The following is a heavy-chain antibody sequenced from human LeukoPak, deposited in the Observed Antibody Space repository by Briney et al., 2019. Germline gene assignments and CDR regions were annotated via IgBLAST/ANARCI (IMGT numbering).Heavy chain of an antibody. D-gene: IGHD2/OR15-2a*01. V-gene: IGHV3-74*01. J-gene: IGHJ4*02. CDR3: VTFYETY. CDR1: GTYW. Sequence: GGSLRLSCAASGTYWMHWVRQAPGKGLVWVSHIDSDGSWTGYADSVKGRFTISKDNAKNTVSLQMNNLRAEDTAVYYCVTFYETYWGRGTLVTVSS. CDR2: IDSDGSWT.